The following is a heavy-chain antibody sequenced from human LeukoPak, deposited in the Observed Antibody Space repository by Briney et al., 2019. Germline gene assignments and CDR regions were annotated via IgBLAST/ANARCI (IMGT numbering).Heavy chain of an antibody. Sequence: SETLSLTCTVSGGSISSSSYCWGWIRQPPGRGLELFVGIYYSRSTYYTPSLKTPVTISVDKSKNQFSLKLNSVTAADTAVYYCARVRCSGGSCPYYYYYYYMDLWGKGTTVTVSS. CDR1: GGSISSSSYC. CDR3: ARVRCSGGSCPYYYYYYYMDL. V-gene: IGHV4-39*07. CDR2: IYYSRST. J-gene: IGHJ6*03. D-gene: IGHD2-15*01.